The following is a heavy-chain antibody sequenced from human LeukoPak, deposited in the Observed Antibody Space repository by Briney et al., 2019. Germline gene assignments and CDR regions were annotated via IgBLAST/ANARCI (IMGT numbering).Heavy chain of an antibody. CDR3: ARTGYYSGASCFYYYSYYMDV. V-gene: IGHV3-11*04. Sequence: GGSLRLSCAASGFTFSDYYMTWIRQAPGKGLEWVSYISSSGTTKYYADSVKGRFTISRDNAKNSLYLQMNSLRAEDTAVYYCARTGYYSGASCFYYYSYYMDVWGKGTTVTVSS. J-gene: IGHJ6*03. CDR1: GFTFSDYY. CDR2: ISSSGTTK. D-gene: IGHD2-15*01.